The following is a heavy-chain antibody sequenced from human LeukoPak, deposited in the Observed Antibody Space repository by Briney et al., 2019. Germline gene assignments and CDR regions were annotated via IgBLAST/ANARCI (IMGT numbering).Heavy chain of an antibody. CDR1: GGTFSSYA. D-gene: IGHD3-10*01. V-gene: IGHV1-69*05. CDR3: ARVKDTMVRGVIIIPIDY. CDR2: IIPIFGTA. Sequence: GASVKVSCKASGGTFSSYAISWVRQAPGQGLEWMGGIIPIFGTANYAQKLQGRVTMTTDTSTSTAYMELRSLRSDDTAVYYCARVKDTMVRGVIIIPIDYWGQGTLATVFS. J-gene: IGHJ4*02.